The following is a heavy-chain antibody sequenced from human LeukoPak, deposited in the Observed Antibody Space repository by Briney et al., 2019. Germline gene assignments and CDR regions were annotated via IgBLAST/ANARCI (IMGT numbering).Heavy chain of an antibody. V-gene: IGHV3-30*04. Sequence: GRSLRLSCAASGFTFSSYAMHWVRQAPGKGLEWVAVISYDGSNKHYADSVKGRFTISRDNSKNTLYLQMNSLRAEDTAVYYCAREGSGLLLYYFDYWGQGTLVTVSS. CDR2: ISYDGSNK. CDR1: GFTFSSYA. D-gene: IGHD3-3*01. CDR3: AREGSGLLLYYFDY. J-gene: IGHJ4*02.